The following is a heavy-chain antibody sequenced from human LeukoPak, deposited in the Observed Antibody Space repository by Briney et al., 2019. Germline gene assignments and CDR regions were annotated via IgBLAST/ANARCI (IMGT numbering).Heavy chain of an antibody. CDR2: ISYDGSNK. D-gene: IGHD6-13*01. J-gene: IGHJ4*02. V-gene: IGHV3-30*18. CDR3: AKDPIGSSWYSDY. Sequence: PGRSLRLSCAASGFTFSSHGMHWVRQAPGKGLEWVAVISYDGSNKYYADPVKGRFTISRDNSKNTLYLQMNSLRAEDTAVYYCAKDPIGSSWYSDYWGQGTLVTVSS. CDR1: GFTFSSHG.